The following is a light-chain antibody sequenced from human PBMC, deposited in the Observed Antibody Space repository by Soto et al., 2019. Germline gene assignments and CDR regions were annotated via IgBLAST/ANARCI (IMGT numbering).Light chain of an antibody. V-gene: IGLV2-8*01. Sequence: QSALTQPPSASGSPGQSVTISCTGTSSDVGGYDYVSWYQQHPGKVPKLMIYEVNKRPSGVPDRFSGSKSGNTASLTVSGLQTEDEADYYCSSYAVSDSLVFGGGTRSPS. CDR2: EVN. J-gene: IGLJ2*01. CDR3: SSYAVSDSLV. CDR1: SSDVGGYDY.